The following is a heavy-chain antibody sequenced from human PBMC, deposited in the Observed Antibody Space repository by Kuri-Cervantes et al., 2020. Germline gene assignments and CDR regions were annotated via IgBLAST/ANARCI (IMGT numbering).Heavy chain of an antibody. CDR3: AQGDCGGDCYGGGMDV. D-gene: IGHD2-21*02. V-gene: IGHV3-9*01. Sequence: SLKISCAASGFTFSSYAMSWVRQAPGKGLEWVSGITWNSDITAYADSVKGRFIISRDNSKNFVYLQMNSLRVEDTALYYCAQGDCGGDCYGGGMDVWGQGTTVTVSS. CDR1: GFTFSSYA. CDR2: ITWNSDIT. J-gene: IGHJ6*02.